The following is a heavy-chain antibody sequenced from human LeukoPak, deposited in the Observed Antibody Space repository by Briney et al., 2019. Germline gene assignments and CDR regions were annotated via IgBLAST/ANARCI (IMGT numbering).Heavy chain of an antibody. V-gene: IGHV4-61*02. Sequence: SETLFLTCTVSGGSISSSSYYWSWIRQPAGKGLEWIGRIYTSGSTYYNPSLKSRVTISVDTSKNQFSLKLTSVTAADTAMYYCANQGVLESFPLYGSAVFYGASYFDYWGHGTLVTVSS. CDR3: ANQGVLESFPLYGSAVFYGASYFDY. CDR2: IYTSGST. CDR1: GGSISSSSYY. J-gene: IGHJ4*01. D-gene: IGHD3-3*01.